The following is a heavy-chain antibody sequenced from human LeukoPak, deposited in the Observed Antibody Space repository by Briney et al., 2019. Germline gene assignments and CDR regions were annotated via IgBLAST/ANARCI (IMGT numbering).Heavy chain of an antibody. V-gene: IGHV1-8*03. D-gene: IGHD3-3*01. Sequence: ASVKVSCKASGYTFTSYDINWVRQATGQGLEWMGWMNPNSGNTGYAQKFQGRVTITRNTSISTAYMELSSLRSEDTAVYYCAREVRYYDFWSGYYSNYYYMDVWGKGPRSPSP. CDR2: MNPNSGNT. CDR3: AREVRYYDFWSGYYSNYYYMDV. CDR1: GYTFTSYD. J-gene: IGHJ6*03.